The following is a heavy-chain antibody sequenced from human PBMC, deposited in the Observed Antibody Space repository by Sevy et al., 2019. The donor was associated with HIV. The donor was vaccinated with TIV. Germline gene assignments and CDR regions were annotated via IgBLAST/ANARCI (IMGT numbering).Heavy chain of an antibody. V-gene: IGHV3-48*02. CDR1: GFTFSSYS. CDR2: ISSSSSTI. Sequence: GGSLRLSCAASGFTFSSYSMNWVRQAPGKGLEWVSCISSSSSTIYYADSVKGRFTISRDNAKNSLYLQMNSLRDEDTAVYYCAREGGYCSSTSCYHYYYMDVWGKGTTVTVSS. J-gene: IGHJ6*03. D-gene: IGHD2-2*01. CDR3: AREGGYCSSTSCYHYYYMDV.